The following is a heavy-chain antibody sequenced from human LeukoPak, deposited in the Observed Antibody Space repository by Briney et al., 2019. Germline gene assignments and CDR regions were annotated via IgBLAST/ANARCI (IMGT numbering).Heavy chain of an antibody. CDR2: INHSGST. CDR1: GGSFSGYY. V-gene: IGHV4-34*01. D-gene: IGHD3-22*01. Sequence: SETLSLTCAVYGGSFSGYYWSWIRQPPGKGLEWIGEINHSGSTNYNPSLKSRVTISVDTSKNQFSPKLSSVTAADTAVYYCARGGPYYYDSSGYYYGRYNWFDPWGQGTLVTVSS. J-gene: IGHJ5*02. CDR3: ARGGPYYYDSSGYYYGRYNWFDP.